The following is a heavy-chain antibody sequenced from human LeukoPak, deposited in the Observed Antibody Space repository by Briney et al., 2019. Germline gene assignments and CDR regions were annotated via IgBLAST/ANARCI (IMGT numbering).Heavy chain of an antibody. CDR1: GGSISSSSSY. CDR2: ISYGGST. Sequence: SETLSLTCTVPGGSISSSSSYWGWIRQPPGKGLEWIGSISYGGSTYYNPSLKSRVTISVDTSKNQFSLNLRSVTAADTAVYYCALQDYYDRSLPTHWGQGTPVTVSS. J-gene: IGHJ4*02. V-gene: IGHV4-39*01. D-gene: IGHD3-22*01. CDR3: ALQDYYDRSLPTH.